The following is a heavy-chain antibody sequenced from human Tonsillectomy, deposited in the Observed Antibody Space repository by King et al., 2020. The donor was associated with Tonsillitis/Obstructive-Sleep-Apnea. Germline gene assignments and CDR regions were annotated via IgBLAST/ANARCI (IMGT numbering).Heavy chain of an antibody. Sequence: VQLVESGGGVVQPGRSLRLSCAASGFIFNNFGMLWVRQTPGKGLEWVALIWYDGTNKYYSDSVKGRFTISRDSSKNTLYLQMSSLRAEDTAVYYCARLSGSYYFDYWGQGTLVTGSS. J-gene: IGHJ4*02. CDR3: ARLSGSYYFDY. D-gene: IGHD1-26*01. CDR1: GFIFNNFG. V-gene: IGHV3-33*03. CDR2: IWYDGTNK.